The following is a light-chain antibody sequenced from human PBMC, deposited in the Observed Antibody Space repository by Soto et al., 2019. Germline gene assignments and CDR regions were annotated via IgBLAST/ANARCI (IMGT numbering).Light chain of an antibody. CDR2: DAS. Sequence: EIVLTQSPATLALSPGERATLSCRASQSVSSYLAWYQQKPGQAPRLLIYDASNRATGIPARFSGSGSGTEFTLAVSSRQSEYFAVYFCQQYDTWPWTFGQGTKVDIK. CDR1: QSVSSY. V-gene: IGKV3-15*01. J-gene: IGKJ1*01. CDR3: QQYDTWPWT.